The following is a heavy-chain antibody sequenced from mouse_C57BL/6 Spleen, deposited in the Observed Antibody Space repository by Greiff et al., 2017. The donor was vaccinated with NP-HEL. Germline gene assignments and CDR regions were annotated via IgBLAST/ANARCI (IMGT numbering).Heavy chain of an antibody. V-gene: IGHV1-55*01. J-gene: IGHJ2*01. D-gene: IGHD2-3*01. Sequence: QVQLQQPGAELVKPGASVKMSCKASGYTFTSYWITFLTPRPGPGLSWLYSICPGSGSTNYNEKFKSKATLTVDTSSSTAYMQLSSLTSEDSAVYYCARSYDGYYGYFDYWGQGTTLTVSS. CDR1: GYTFTSYW. CDR2: ICPGSGST. CDR3: ARSYDGYYGYFDY.